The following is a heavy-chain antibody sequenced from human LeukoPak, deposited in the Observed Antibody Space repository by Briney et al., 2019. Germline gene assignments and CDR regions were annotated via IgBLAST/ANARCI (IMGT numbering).Heavy chain of an antibody. CDR2: ISGSGSTI. D-gene: IGHD3-10*01. CDR3: ATFTQPLWSPYLSV. V-gene: IGHV3-11*01. J-gene: IGHJ6*02. Sequence: GGSLRLSCAASGFTFSDYYMSWIRRAPGKGLEWVSYISGSGSTIYYPDSVKGRFTISRDNARNSLFLQMNSLRAEDTAVYYCATFTQPLWSPYLSVWGQGTTVTVSS. CDR1: GFTFSDYY.